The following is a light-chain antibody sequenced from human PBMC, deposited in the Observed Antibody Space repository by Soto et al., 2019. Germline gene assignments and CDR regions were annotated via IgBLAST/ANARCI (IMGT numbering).Light chain of an antibody. Sequence: ELVLTQSPGTLSLSPGERATLSCRASQSVTSNYLAWYQHKPGQAPRLLIYGASSRATGIPDRFSGSGAGTDFALTISRLEPEDFAVYYCQQYGSSPSTFGQGTKLEIK. CDR3: QQYGSSPST. J-gene: IGKJ2*01. CDR1: QSVTSNY. CDR2: GAS. V-gene: IGKV3-20*01.